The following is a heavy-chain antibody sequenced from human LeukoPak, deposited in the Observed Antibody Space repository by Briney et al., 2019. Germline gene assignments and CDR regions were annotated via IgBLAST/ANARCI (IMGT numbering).Heavy chain of an antibody. CDR1: GFTFSSSG. CDR3: AKDYYDSSGD. V-gene: IGHV3-23*01. D-gene: IGHD3-22*01. J-gene: IGHJ4*02. Sequence: GGSLRLSCAASGFTFSSSGMSWVRQAPGKGLDWVSVISGSGNYAYYADSVKGRFTISRDNSKNTLYLQINSLRAEDTAVYYCAKDYYDSSGDWGQGTLVAVSS. CDR2: ISGSGNYA.